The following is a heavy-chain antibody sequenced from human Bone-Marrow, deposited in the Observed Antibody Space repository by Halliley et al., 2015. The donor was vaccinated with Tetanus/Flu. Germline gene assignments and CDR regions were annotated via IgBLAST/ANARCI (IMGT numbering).Heavy chain of an antibody. V-gene: IGHV1-18*01. J-gene: IGHJ4*02. CDR2: INTYNGNT. CDR3: ARGDCSASSCFFPFDS. D-gene: IGHD2-15*01. Sequence: GWINTYNGNTNYAQSFQGRVTMTPDTSTSTAYMELRSLRSDDTAVYYCARGDCSASSCFFPFDSWGQGTLVTVSS.